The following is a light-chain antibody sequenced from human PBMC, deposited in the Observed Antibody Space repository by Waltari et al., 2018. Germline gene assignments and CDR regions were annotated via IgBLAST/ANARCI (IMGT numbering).Light chain of an antibody. CDR2: DSS. CDR1: HGIGSL. Sequence: DIQMTQSPSTLSASVGDRVTITLRANHGIGSLLAWYQQKPGKAPKLLIYDSSSLEIGVPSRFSGSGSGTEFTLTINSLQPDDFATYSCQQYYSYFTFGGGAKVEIK. J-gene: IGKJ4*01. V-gene: IGKV1-5*01. CDR3: QQYYSYFT.